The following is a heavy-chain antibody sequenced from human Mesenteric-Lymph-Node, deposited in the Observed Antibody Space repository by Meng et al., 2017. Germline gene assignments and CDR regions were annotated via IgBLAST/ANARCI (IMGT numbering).Heavy chain of an antibody. D-gene: IGHD6-13*01. V-gene: IGHV1-8*02. CDR2: MNPNSANT. Sequence: ASVKVSCKASGYTFTGYYMHWVRQATGQGLEWLGWMNPNSANTGFAQKFQGRVTMTRNTSISTAYMELSSLGSEDTAVYYCARERLAAAGNDAFDIWGQGTMVTVSS. CDR3: ARERLAAAGNDAFDI. CDR1: GYTFTGYY. J-gene: IGHJ3*02.